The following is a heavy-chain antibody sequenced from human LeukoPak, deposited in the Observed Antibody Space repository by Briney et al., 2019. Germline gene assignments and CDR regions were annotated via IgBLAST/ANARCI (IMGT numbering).Heavy chain of an antibody. D-gene: IGHD4-17*01. CDR3: ARYDYGDYDYYGMDV. V-gene: IGHV4-59*01. CDR1: GGSISSYY. Sequence: SETLSLTCTVSGGSISSYYWSWIRQPPGKGLEWIGYIYYSGSTNYNPSLKSRATISVDTSKNQFSLKLSSVTAADTAVYYCARYDYGDYDYYGMDVWGQGTTVTVSS. J-gene: IGHJ6*02. CDR2: IYYSGST.